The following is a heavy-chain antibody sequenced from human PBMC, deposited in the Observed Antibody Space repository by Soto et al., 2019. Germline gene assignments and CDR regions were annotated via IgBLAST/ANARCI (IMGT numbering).Heavy chain of an antibody. V-gene: IGHV4-39*01. D-gene: IGHD2-21*02. CDR1: GGSIVSHDYY. J-gene: IGHJ5*02. Sequence: SETLSLTCAVSGGSIVSHDYYWGWIRQPPGKGLEWIGSIYYSGSAYYNPSLRSRVTTSVDTSKKQSSLKLNSVTAADTAVYYCARQGQALPLKNWFDPWGQGTLVT. CDR3: ARQGQALPLKNWFDP. CDR2: IYYSGSA.